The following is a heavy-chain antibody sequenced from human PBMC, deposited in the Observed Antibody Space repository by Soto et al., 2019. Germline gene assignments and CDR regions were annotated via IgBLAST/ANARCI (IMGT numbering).Heavy chain of an antibody. V-gene: IGHV1-69*13. Sequence: SVKVSCKASGGTFSSYAISWVRQAPGQGLEWMGGIIPIFGTANYAQKFQGRVTITADESTSTAYMELSSLRSEDTAVYYCARGRSHRRRLGFYYYYGMDVCGQGTTVTVSS. D-gene: IGHD2-15*01. J-gene: IGHJ6*02. CDR2: IIPIFGTA. CDR1: GGTFSSYA. CDR3: ARGRSHRRRLGFYYYYGMDV.